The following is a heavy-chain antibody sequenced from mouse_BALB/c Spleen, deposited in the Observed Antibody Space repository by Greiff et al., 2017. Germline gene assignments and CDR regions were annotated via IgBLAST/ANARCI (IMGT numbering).Heavy chain of an antibody. CDR3: AELGLFDY. CDR1: GYSITSGYY. V-gene: IGHV3-6*02. Sequence: EVQLQESGPGLVKPSQSLSLTCSVTGYSITSGYYWNWIRQFPGNKLEWMGYISYDGSNNYNPSLKNRISITRDTSKNQFFLKLNSVTTEDTATYYCAELGLFDYWGQGTTLTVSS. D-gene: IGHD4-1*01. CDR2: ISYDGSN. J-gene: IGHJ2*01.